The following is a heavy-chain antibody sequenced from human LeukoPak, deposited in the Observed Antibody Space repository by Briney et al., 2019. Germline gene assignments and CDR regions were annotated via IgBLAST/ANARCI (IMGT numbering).Heavy chain of an antibody. CDR1: GGTFSSYA. V-gene: IGHV1-69*05. CDR2: IIPIFGTA. D-gene: IGHD2-2*01. Sequence: SVKVSCKASGGTFSSYAISWVRQAPGQGLEWMGGIIPIFGTANYAQKFQGRVTITTDESTSTAYMELSSLRAEDTAVYYCASVIVVVPAAARFDTEYYFDYWGQGTLVTVSS. CDR3: ASVIVVVPAAARFDTEYYFDY. J-gene: IGHJ4*02.